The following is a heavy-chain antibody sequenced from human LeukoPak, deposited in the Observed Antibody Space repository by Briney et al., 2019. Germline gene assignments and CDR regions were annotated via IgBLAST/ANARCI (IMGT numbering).Heavy chain of an antibody. CDR2: ISGSGSGGST. D-gene: IGHD5-18*01. CDR3: ARYSYGLSDSS. CDR1: GFTFSSSA. V-gene: IGHV3-23*01. Sequence: GGSLRLSCAASGFTFSSSAMSWVRQAPGKGLEWVSSISGSGSGGSTYYADSVKGRFTISRDNAKNSLYLQMNSLRAEDTAVYYCARYSYGLSDSSWGQGTLVTVSS. J-gene: IGHJ4*02.